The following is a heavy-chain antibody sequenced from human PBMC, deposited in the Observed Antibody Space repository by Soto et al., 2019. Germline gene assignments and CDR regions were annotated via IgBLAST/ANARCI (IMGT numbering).Heavy chain of an antibody. V-gene: IGHV4-4*02. J-gene: IGHJ5*02. D-gene: IGHD4-17*01. CDR3: ARRIYGEHIDL. CDR2: IYHVGST. Sequence: QVQLQESGPGLVKPSGTLSLICDVSGDSISTSNWWTWVRQPPGKGLEWIGEIYHVGSTNYKPPLKSRVTLSVDKSKNHFSLNLRSVTAADTAVYYCARRIYGEHIDLWGQGILVTVSS. CDR1: GDSISTSNW.